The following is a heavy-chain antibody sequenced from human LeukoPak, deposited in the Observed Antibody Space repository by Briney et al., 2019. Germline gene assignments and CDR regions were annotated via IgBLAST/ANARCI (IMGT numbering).Heavy chain of an antibody. J-gene: IGHJ4*02. CDR2: ISAFNGNT. V-gene: IGHV1-18*04. D-gene: IGHD2-15*01. CDR1: GYTFTSYG. Sequence: ASVKVSCKASGYTFTSYGISWVRQAPGQGLEWMGGISAFNGNTNYAQKLQGRVTITTDTSTSTAYMELRSLRSDDTAVYYCARDLSQYCSGGSCYYMVYWGQGTLVTVSS. CDR3: ARDLSQYCSGGSCYYMVY.